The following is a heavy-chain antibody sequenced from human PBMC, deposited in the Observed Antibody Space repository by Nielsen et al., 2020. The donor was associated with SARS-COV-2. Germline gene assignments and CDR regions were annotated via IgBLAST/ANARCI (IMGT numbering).Heavy chain of an antibody. Sequence: GESLKISCAASGFIVSSKYMNWVRQAPGKGLEWVSVFYSGGTTLYADYVKGRFIISRNNSRNTLYLQMNSLRVEDTAMYYCAREGDTYGVRNFDYWGQGVMVTVSS. CDR2: FYSGGTT. CDR3: AREGDTYGVRNFDY. V-gene: IGHV3-53*01. CDR1: GFIVSSKY. D-gene: IGHD5-18*01. J-gene: IGHJ4*02.